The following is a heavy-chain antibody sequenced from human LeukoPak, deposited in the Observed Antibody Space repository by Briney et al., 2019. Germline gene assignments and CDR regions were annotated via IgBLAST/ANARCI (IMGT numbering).Heavy chain of an antibody. Sequence: SETLSLTCTVSGGSISSGSYYWSGIRQPAGKGLEGIGRIYTSGSTNYNPSLKSRVTISVDTSKNQFSLKLSSVTAADTAVYYCAREGRLPPGSPFDYWGQGTLVTVSS. D-gene: IGHD3-10*01. CDR3: AREGRLPPGSPFDY. CDR2: IYTSGST. CDR1: GGSISSGSYY. J-gene: IGHJ4*02. V-gene: IGHV4-61*02.